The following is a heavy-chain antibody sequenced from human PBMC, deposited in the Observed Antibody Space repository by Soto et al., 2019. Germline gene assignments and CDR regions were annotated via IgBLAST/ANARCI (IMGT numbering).Heavy chain of an antibody. J-gene: IGHJ4*02. CDR3: AKDRHNPRDYFHY. CDR1: GFTFSSSA. CDR2: VSANGQGI. Sequence: SLRLCCAASGFTFSSSAISCVRQAPGKGLEWVSAVSANGQGIYYADSVRGRFTISRDNSKNTVFLHMDSLSAEDTAVYYCAKDRHNPRDYFHYWGQGTLVTVSS. V-gene: IGHV3-23*01.